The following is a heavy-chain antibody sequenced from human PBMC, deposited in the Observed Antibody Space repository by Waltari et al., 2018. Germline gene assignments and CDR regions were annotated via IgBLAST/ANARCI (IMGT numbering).Heavy chain of an antibody. Sequence: GLVKPSQTLSLTCTVSGGSISSGSYYWSWIRQPAGKGLEWIGRIYTSGSTNYNPSLKSRVTISVDTSKNQFSLKLSSVTAADTAVYYCATLPHYDILTGYYGGGFDYWGQGTLVTVSS. J-gene: IGHJ4*02. CDR2: IYTSGST. D-gene: IGHD3-9*01. CDR1: GGSISSGSYY. CDR3: ATLPHYDILTGYYGGGFDY. V-gene: IGHV4-61*02.